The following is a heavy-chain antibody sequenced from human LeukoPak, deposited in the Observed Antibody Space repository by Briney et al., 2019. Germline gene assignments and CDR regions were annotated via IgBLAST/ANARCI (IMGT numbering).Heavy chain of an antibody. D-gene: IGHD3-9*01. CDR3: ARAQLGGYYDIIDY. Sequence: ASVKVSCKASGYTFTGYYMHWVRQAPGQGLEWMGWINPKSGGTNYAQKFQGRVTMTRDTSISTAYMELSSPRSDDTAVYYCARAQLGGYYDIIDYWGQGTLVTVSP. V-gene: IGHV1-2*02. J-gene: IGHJ4*02. CDR2: INPKSGGT. CDR1: GYTFTGYY.